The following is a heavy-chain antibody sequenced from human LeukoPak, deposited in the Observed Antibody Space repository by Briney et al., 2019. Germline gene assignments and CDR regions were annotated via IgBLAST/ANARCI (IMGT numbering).Heavy chain of an antibody. V-gene: IGHV1-2*02. CDR1: GYTFTGYY. D-gene: IGHD2-2*01. CDR3: AREGRGCSSTSCYQDY. Sequence: ASVKVSCKASGYTFTGYYMHWVRQAPGQGLEWMGWINLNSGGTNYAQRFQGRVTMTRDTSISTAYMELSRLRSDDTAVYYCAREGRGCSSTSCYQDYWGQGTLVTVSS. CDR2: INLNSGGT. J-gene: IGHJ4*02.